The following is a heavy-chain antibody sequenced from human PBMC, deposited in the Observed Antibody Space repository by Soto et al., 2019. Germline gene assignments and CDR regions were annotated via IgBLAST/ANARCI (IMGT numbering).Heavy chain of an antibody. V-gene: IGHV3-48*02. CDR2: IKSDSSGI. Sequence: EVQLVESGGGLVQPGGSLRLSCAASGFTFSGYNMSWIRQAPGKGLEWVSCIKSDSSGIWYADSVKGRFTMSRDNAKNSLPLQTNRMREEDTAVYLCARTSNWSYDYWGQGTLVAVS. CDR3: ARTSNWSYDY. J-gene: IGHJ4*02. D-gene: IGHD1-1*01. CDR1: GFTFSGYN.